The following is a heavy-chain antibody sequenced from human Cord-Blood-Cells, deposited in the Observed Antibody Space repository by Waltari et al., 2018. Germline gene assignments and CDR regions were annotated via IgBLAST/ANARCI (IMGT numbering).Heavy chain of an antibody. J-gene: IGHJ3*02. D-gene: IGHD3-16*01. CDR2: IYHSGST. CDR3: ARGGIWVGAFDI. Sequence: QVQLQESGPGLVKPSETLSLTCAVSGYSISSGYYWGWIRQPPGKGLAWIGSIYHSGSTYYNPSLKSRVTISVDTSKNQFSLKLSSVTAADTAVYYCARGGIWVGAFDIWGQGTMVTVSS. CDR1: GYSISSGYY. V-gene: IGHV4-38-2*01.